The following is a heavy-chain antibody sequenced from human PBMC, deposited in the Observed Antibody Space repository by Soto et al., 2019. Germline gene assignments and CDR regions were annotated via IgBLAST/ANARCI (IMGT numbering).Heavy chain of an antibody. J-gene: IGHJ5*02. V-gene: IGHV3-30*03. CDR1: GFTFSSSG. Sequence: QVQLVESGGGVVQPGRSLRLSCAASGFTFSSSGMHWVRQAPGKGLEWVAVISYDGSNKYYADSVKGRFTISRDNSKNTLSLQMNSLRAEDTAVYYCATSGHADYVLNPWGQGTLVTVSS. CDR2: ISYDGSNK. CDR3: ATSGHADYVLNP. D-gene: IGHD4-17*01.